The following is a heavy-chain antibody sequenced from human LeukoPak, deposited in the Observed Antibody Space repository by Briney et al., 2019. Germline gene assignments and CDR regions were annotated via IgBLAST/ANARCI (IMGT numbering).Heavy chain of an antibody. V-gene: IGHV1-2*02. CDR2: INPNSGGT. J-gene: IGHJ3*02. D-gene: IGHD6-6*01. CDR1: GYTFTGYY. Sequence: ASVKVSCKASGYTFTGYYMHWVRQAPGQGLEWMGWINPNSGGTNYAQKFQGRVTMTRDTSISTAYMELSRLRSDDTAVYYCARDESYHIYGSSDDAFDIWGQGTMVTVSS. CDR3: ARDESYHIYGSSDDAFDI.